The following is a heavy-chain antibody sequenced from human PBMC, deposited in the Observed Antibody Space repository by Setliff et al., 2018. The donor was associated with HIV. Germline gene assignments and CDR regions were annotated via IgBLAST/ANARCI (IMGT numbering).Heavy chain of an antibody. CDR3: ARNGPFPTDAFDI. D-gene: IGHD1-1*01. CDR2: IYYSGII. V-gene: IGHV4-59*01. J-gene: IGHJ3*02. Sequence: SETLSLTCTVSGGSISSYYWSWIRQPPGKGLEWIGYIYYSGIISYSPSLTSRITISVDTSKNQFALKLKSVTAADTAVYYCARNGPFPTDAFDIWGQGTKVTVSS. CDR1: GGSISSYY.